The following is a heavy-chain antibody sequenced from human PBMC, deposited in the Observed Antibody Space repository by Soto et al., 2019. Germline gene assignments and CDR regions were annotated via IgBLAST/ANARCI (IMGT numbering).Heavy chain of an antibody. D-gene: IGHD2-15*01. Sequence: QVQLVESGGGVVQPGRSLRLSCAASGFTFSSYGMHWVRQAPGKGLEWVAVISYDGSNKYYADSVKGQFTISRDNSKNTLYLQMNSLRAEDTAVYYCASRGMPFDYWGQGTLVTVSS. V-gene: IGHV3-30*03. CDR2: ISYDGSNK. J-gene: IGHJ4*02. CDR1: GFTFSSYG. CDR3: ASRGMPFDY.